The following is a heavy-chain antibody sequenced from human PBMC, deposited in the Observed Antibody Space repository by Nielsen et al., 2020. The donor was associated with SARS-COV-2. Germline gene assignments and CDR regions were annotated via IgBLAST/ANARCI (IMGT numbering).Heavy chain of an antibody. CDR3: ARGAFPTSPVVGY. J-gene: IGHJ4*02. V-gene: IGHV4-39*07. D-gene: IGHD4-11*01. CDR2: IYYSGST. Sequence: VRQMPGKGLEWIGSIYYSGSTYYNPSLKSRVTISVDTSKNQFSLKLGSVTAADTAVYYCARGAFPTSPVVGYWGQGTLVTVSS.